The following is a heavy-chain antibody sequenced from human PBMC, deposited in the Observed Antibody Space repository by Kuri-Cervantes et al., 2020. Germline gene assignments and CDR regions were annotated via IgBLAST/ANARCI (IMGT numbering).Heavy chain of an antibody. Sequence: GESLKISCAASGFTFSSYAMHWVRQAPGKGLEWVSSISSSSSYIYYADSVKGRFTISRDNAKNLLYLQMNSLRPEDTAVYYCARVKVDLWSGYYSDYWGQGTLVTVSS. J-gene: IGHJ4*02. V-gene: IGHV3-21*06. CDR1: GFTFSSYA. CDR3: ARVKVDLWSGYYSDY. D-gene: IGHD3-3*01. CDR2: ISSSSSYI.